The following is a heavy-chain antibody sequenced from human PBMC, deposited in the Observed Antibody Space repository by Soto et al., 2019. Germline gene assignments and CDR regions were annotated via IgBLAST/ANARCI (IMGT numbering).Heavy chain of an antibody. Sequence: DVQLVESGGGLVKPGGSLRLSCTASGFTFNLYTLNWVRQAPGKGLEWVSSISSTSSYIYYADSVKGRFAISRDNAEKLHFLQVSVLRDEDAVLYCCAAEGRSGYRNFDFWGQGTLVTVSS. J-gene: IGHJ4*02. V-gene: IGHV3-21*01. CDR1: GFTFNLYT. CDR2: ISSTSSYI. CDR3: AAEGRSGYRNFDF. D-gene: IGHD3-22*01.